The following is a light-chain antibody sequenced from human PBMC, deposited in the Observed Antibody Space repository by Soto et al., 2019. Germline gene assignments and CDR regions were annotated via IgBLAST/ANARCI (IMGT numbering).Light chain of an antibody. Sequence: QSALTQPASVSGSPGQSITISCTGTSRDVGGYNYVSWYQQHPDRAPKVMIYEVSNRPSGVSNRFSGSKAGNTASLTISGGLAEDEADYCCSSFTSSSTLVVFGTGIKLTVL. CDR2: EVS. CDR1: SRDVGGYNY. CDR3: SSFTSSSTLVV. V-gene: IGLV2-14*01. J-gene: IGLJ1*01.